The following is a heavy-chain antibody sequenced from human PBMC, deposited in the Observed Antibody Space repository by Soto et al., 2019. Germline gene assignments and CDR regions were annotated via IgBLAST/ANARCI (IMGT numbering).Heavy chain of an antibody. CDR2: ISYDGSNK. V-gene: IGHV3-30*18. CDR1: GFTFSSYG. D-gene: IGHD4-17*01. Sequence: PGGSLRLSCAASGFTFSSYGMHWVRQAPGKGLEWVAVISYDGSNKYYADSVKGRFTISRDNSKNTLYLQMNSLRAEDTAVYYCAKGLRNRYYFDYWGQGTLVTVSS. CDR3: AKGLRNRYYFDY. J-gene: IGHJ4*02.